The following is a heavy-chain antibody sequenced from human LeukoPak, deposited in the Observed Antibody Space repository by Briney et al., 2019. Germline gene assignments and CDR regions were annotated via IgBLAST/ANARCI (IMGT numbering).Heavy chain of an antibody. V-gene: IGHV3-30*02. CDR3: AKDSGSGWYEAHFDP. CDR2: IQYDGSIK. CDR1: GFTFNTYG. D-gene: IGHD6-19*01. J-gene: IGHJ5*02. Sequence: GGSLRLSCAASGFTFNTYGMHWVRQAPGKGLEWVAFIQYDGSIKYYGDSVKDRFTICRDNSKNTLYLQMNSLRAEDTALYYCAKDSGSGWYEAHFDPWGQGTLVTVSS.